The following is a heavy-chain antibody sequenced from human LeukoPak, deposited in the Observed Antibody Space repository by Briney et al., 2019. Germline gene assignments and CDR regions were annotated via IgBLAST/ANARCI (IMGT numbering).Heavy chain of an antibody. CDR1: GYTFTDYY. CDR3: TTRGGDTLMRTEAFDY. Sequence: ASVKVSCRASGYTFTDYYIHWVRQAPGQGLEWMGWMNPDSGGTNYAQKFKGRVTMTRDTSINTAYMDLRRLTSDDTAIYYCTTRGGDTLMRTEAFDYWGLGTLVTVSS. D-gene: IGHD3-16*01. V-gene: IGHV1-2*02. J-gene: IGHJ4*02. CDR2: MNPDSGGT.